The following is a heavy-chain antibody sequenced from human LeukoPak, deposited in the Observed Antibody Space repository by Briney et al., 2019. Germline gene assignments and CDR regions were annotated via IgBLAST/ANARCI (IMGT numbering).Heavy chain of an antibody. CDR2: ISAGGGST. J-gene: IGHJ4*02. D-gene: IGHD3-16*01. V-gene: IGHV3-23*01. CDR1: GFTFSDYY. CDR3: AKNRESFGDSNTHY. Sequence: HPGGSLRLSCAASGFTFSDYYMSWVRQAPGKGLEWVSAISAGGGSTYYADSVKGRFAISRDSSKNTLYLQMSSLRAEDTAVYYCAKNRESFGDSNTHYWGQGTLVSVSS.